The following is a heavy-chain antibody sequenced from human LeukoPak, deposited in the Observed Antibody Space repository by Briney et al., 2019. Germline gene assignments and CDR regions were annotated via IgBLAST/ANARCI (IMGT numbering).Heavy chain of an antibody. Sequence: QAGGSLRLSCAASGFTFNTYAMSWVRQAPGKGLEWVSGISDSGESTYYADSVKGRFTISRDNSKNTLYLQMNSLRAEDTAVYYCARGRAVAGTYFDYWGQGTLVTVSS. CDR2: ISDSGEST. CDR1: GFTFNTYA. CDR3: ARGRAVAGTYFDY. D-gene: IGHD6-19*01. J-gene: IGHJ4*02. V-gene: IGHV3-23*01.